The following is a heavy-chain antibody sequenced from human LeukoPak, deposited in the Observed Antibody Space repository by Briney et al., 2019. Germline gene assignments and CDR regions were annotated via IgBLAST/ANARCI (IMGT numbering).Heavy chain of an antibody. CDR2: ISSSSSTI. V-gene: IGHV3-48*01. CDR1: GFTFSSYS. J-gene: IGHJ3*02. Sequence: GGSLRLSCAASGFTFSSYSMNWVRQAPGKGLEWVSYISSSSSTIYYADSVKGRFTISRDNAKNSLYLQMNSLRAEDTAVYYCARDSGGYDFWSGYQTYDAFDIWGQGTMVTVSS. CDR3: ARDSGGYDFWSGYQTYDAFDI. D-gene: IGHD3-3*01.